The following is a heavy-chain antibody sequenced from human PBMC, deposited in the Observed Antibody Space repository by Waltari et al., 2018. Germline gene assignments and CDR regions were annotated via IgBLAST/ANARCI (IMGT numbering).Heavy chain of an antibody. V-gene: IGHV1-69*02. D-gene: IGHD2-15*01. Sequence: QVQLVQSGAEVKKPGSSVTVSCKASGDTFTSYTISWVRKAPGQGLEWMGRIIPMFGMANYAQRFQDRVTITADTATSTAYMELSSLESDDTAVYYCATLGSGYFDYWGQGTLVTVSS. CDR1: GDTFTSYT. CDR3: ATLGSGYFDY. J-gene: IGHJ4*02. CDR2: IIPMFGMA.